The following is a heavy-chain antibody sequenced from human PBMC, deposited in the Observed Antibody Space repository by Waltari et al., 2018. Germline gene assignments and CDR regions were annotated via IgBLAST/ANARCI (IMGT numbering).Heavy chain of an antibody. Sequence: QVQLQESGPGLVKPSQTLSLTCTVSGGSISSGDYSWSWIRKPPGKGLEWIGYIYYSGSTYYNPSLKSRVTISVDTSKNQFSLKLSSVTAADTAVYYCARVWSTVTTGRSDWFDPWGQGTLVTVSS. D-gene: IGHD4-17*01. CDR1: GGSISSGDYS. J-gene: IGHJ5*02. CDR2: IYYSGST. V-gene: IGHV4-30-4*08. CDR3: ARVWSTVTTGRSDWFDP.